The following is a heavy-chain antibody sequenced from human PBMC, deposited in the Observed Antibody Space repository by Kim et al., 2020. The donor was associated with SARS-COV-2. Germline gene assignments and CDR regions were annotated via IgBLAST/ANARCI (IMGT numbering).Heavy chain of an antibody. V-gene: IGHV3-21*01. Sequence: GGSLRLSCAASGFTFSSYSMNWVRQAPGKGLEWVSSISSSSSYIYYADSVKGRFTISRDNAKNSLYLQMNSLRAEDTAVYYCARATLWDYYDSSGYYSAHPPGYWGQGTLVTVSS. J-gene: IGHJ4*02. CDR1: GFTFSSYS. D-gene: IGHD3-22*01. CDR3: ARATLWDYYDSSGYYSAHPPGY. CDR2: ISSSSSYI.